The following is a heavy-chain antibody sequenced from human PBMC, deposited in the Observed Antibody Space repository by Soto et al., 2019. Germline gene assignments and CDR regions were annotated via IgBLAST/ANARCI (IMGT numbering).Heavy chain of an antibody. CDR1: GFTFSSYG. Sequence: GGSLRLSCAASGFTFSSYGMHWVRQAPGKGLEWVAVIWYDGSNKYYADSVKGRFTISRDNSKNTLYLQMNSLRAEDTAVYYCARGGDYYGMDVWGQATTVTVS. CDR3: ARGGDYYGMDV. CDR2: IWYDGSNK. D-gene: IGHD3-16*01. J-gene: IGHJ6*02. V-gene: IGHV3-33*01.